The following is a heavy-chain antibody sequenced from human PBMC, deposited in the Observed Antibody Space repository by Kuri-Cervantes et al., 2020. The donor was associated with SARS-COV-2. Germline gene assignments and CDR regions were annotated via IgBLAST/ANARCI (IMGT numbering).Heavy chain of an antibody. CDR1: GYTFSDYY. J-gene: IGHJ6*02. CDR2: INPRGGST. V-gene: IGHV1-46*01. Sequence: ASVKVSCKASGYTFSDYYMHWVRQAPGQGLEWMGIINPRGGSTNYAQKFQGRVTMTRDTSTSTVNMELSSLGSEDTAVYYCARNDYSNPRYYGMDVWGQGTTVTFSS. CDR3: ARNDYSNPRYYGMDV. D-gene: IGHD4-11*01.